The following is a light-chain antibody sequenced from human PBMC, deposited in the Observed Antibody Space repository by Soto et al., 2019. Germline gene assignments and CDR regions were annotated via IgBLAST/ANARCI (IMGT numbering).Light chain of an antibody. Sequence: EILMTQSPATLSVSPGGRATLSCRASQSVSSYFAWYQQKPGQAPRLLIYDASNRATGIPARFSGSGSGTDFTLTISSLEPEDFAVYYCQQRSNWPPVTFGGGTKVDIK. V-gene: IGKV3-11*01. CDR1: QSVSSY. CDR2: DAS. J-gene: IGKJ4*01. CDR3: QQRSNWPPVT.